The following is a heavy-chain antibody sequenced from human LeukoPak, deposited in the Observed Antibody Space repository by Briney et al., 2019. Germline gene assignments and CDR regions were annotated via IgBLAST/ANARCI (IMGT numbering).Heavy chain of an antibody. J-gene: IGHJ4*02. CDR3: ARGEDYFDY. V-gene: IGHV3-30*03. CDR2: ISYDGSNK. Sequence: GGSLRLSCAASGFTFSSYSMHWVRQAPGKGLEWVAVISYDGSNKYYADSVKGRFTISRDNSKNTLYLQMNSLRAEDTAVYYCARGEDYFDYWGQGTLVTVSS. CDR1: GFTFSSYS.